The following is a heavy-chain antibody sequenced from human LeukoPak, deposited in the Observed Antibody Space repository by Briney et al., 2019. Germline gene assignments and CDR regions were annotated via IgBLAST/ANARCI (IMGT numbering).Heavy chain of an antibody. CDR1: GASISGTTHY. CDR2: VYHSGST. CDR3: ARQDWGSGWFDP. D-gene: IGHD7-27*01. J-gene: IGHJ5*02. Sequence: PSETLSLTCTLSGASISGTTHYWGWIRQPPGKGLEWIGSVYHSGSTYYSPSLKRRATISVDTSKNQFSLKLSSVTAADTAVYCCARQDWGSGWFDPWGQGTLVTVSS. V-gene: IGHV4-39*01.